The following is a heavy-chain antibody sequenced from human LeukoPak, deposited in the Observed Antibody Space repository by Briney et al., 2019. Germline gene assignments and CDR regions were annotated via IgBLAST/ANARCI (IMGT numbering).Heavy chain of an antibody. J-gene: IGHJ4*02. CDR2: IYHSGST. V-gene: IGHV4-38-2*02. Sequence: SETLSLTCTVSGYSISSGYYWGWIRQPPGKGLEWIGSIYHSGSTYYNPSLKSRVTISVDTSKNQFSLKLSSVTAADTAVYYCARDRDYGSGTYYLGYWGQGTLVTVSS. CDR3: ARDRDYGSGTYYLGY. CDR1: GYSISSGYY. D-gene: IGHD3-10*01.